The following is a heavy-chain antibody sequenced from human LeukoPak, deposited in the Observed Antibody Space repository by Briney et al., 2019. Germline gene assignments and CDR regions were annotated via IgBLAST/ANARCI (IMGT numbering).Heavy chain of an antibody. CDR2: INHSGST. D-gene: IGHD3-22*01. J-gene: IGHJ4*02. V-gene: IGHV4-34*01. Sequence: PSETLSLTCAVYGGSFSGYDWSWIRQPPGKGLEWIGEINHSGSTNYNPSLKSRVTISVDTSKNQFSLKLSSVTAADTAVYYCASKNDSSGYLDYWGQGTLVTVSS. CDR3: ASKNDSSGYLDY. CDR1: GGSFSGYD.